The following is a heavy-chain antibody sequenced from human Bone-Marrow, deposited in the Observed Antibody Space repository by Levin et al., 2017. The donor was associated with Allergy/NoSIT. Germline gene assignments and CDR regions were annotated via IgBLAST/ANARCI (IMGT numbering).Heavy chain of an antibody. Sequence: GGSLRLSCTISGFIFADYAMNWVRQAPGRGLEWVSSLDGSSAKTYYADSVKGRFTISREYSKDTLFLQMNSLRAEDTARYYCAKAETTVMLDYSYFDVWGEGTAVTVSS. CDR1: GFIFADYA. CDR3: AKAETTVMLDYSYFDV. D-gene: IGHD4-17*01. V-gene: IGHV3-23*01. CDR2: LDGSSAKT. J-gene: IGHJ6*03.